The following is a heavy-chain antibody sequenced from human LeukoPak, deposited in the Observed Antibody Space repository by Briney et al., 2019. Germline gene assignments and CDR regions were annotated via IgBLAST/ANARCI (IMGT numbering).Heavy chain of an antibody. Sequence: KPSETLSLTCTLSGGSISSSSYYWGWIRQPPGKGLEWIGSIGSIYHSGSTYYNPSLKNRVTISLDTSKNQFSLRLSSVTATDTAVYYCARRGIVPAATLLAYWGQGILVTVSS. J-gene: IGHJ4*02. CDR2: IYHSGST. CDR1: GGSISSSSYY. V-gene: IGHV4-39*01. D-gene: IGHD2-2*01. CDR3: ARRGIVPAATLLAY.